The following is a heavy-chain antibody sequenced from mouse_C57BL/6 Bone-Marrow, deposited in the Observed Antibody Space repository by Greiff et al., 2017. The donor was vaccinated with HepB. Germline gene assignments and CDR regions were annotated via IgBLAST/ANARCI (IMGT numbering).Heavy chain of an antibody. CDR3: ARRGYSNYGFAY. D-gene: IGHD2-5*01. V-gene: IGHV1-55*01. CDR2: IYPGSGST. Sequence: VQLQQSGAELVKPGASVKMSCKASGYTFTSYWITWVKQRPGQGLEWIGDIYPGSGSTNYNEKFKSKATLTVDTSSSTAYMQLSSLTSEDSAVYYCARRGYSNYGFAYWGQGTLVTVSA. J-gene: IGHJ3*01. CDR1: GYTFTSYW.